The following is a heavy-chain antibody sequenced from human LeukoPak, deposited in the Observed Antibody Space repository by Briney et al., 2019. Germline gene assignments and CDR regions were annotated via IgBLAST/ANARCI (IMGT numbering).Heavy chain of an antibody. CDR1: GFTFSSYE. CDR2: ISSSGSTK. J-gene: IGHJ4*02. V-gene: IGHV3-48*03. CDR3: ARESESSGWYDY. D-gene: IGHD6-19*01. Sequence: GGSLRLSCAASGFTFSSYEMNWVRQAPGKGLEWVSYISSSGSTKYYADSVKGRFTISRDNAKNSLYLQMNSLRSDDTALYYCARESESSGWYDYWGQGTLVTVSS.